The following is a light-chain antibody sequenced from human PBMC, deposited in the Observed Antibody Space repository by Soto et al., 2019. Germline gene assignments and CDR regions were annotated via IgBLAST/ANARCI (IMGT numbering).Light chain of an antibody. CDR3: QQYNNWPPWT. V-gene: IGKV3-15*01. J-gene: IGKJ1*01. Sequence: ILMTQSPATLSVSPGERATLSCRASQSVSNNLAWYQQKPGQAPRLLIYDACTRATGVPARFSGSGSGTDFTRPSSGLQSEDVAVYYCQQYNNWPPWTFGQGTKVEIK. CDR1: QSVSNN. CDR2: DAC.